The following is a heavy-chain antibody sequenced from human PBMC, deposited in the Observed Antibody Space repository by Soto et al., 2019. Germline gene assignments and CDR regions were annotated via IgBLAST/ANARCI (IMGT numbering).Heavy chain of an antibody. D-gene: IGHD3-10*01. V-gene: IGHV3-7*03. Sequence: PGGSLRLSCAASGFTFSNYFMSWVRQAPGKGLEWVANIKEDGSEKYYVESVEGRFTISRDNAKNSLYLQANSLRDEDTAVYYCARPRFRGMDVWGQGTTVTVSS. CDR2: IKEDGSEK. CDR1: GFTFSNYF. CDR3: ARPRFRGMDV. J-gene: IGHJ6*02.